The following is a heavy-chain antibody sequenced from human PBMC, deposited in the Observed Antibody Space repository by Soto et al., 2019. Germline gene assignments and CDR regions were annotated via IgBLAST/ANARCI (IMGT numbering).Heavy chain of an antibody. V-gene: IGHV1-2*04. D-gene: IGHD2-2*01. J-gene: IGHJ5*02. CDR1: GYTFTGYY. CDR3: ARGSIVVVPAATYNWFDP. CDR2: INPNSGGT. Sequence: ASVKVSCKATGYTFTGYYMHWVRQAPGQGLEWMGWINPNSGGTNYAQKFQGWVTMTRDTSISTAYMELSRLRSDDTAVYYCARGSIVVVPAATYNWFDPWGQGTLVTVS.